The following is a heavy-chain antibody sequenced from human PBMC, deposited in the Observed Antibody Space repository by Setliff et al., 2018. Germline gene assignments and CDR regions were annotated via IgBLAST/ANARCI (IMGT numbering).Heavy chain of an antibody. CDR2: IYPGNSNT. V-gene: IGHV5-51*01. Sequence: GESLKISCQGSGYSFTSNWIAWVRQMPGKGLECMGIIYPGNSNTRYSPPFQGQVTISADKAINTAYLQWNSLQASDTAMYYCARQGCSSTSCHSIDYWGQGTLVTVSS. CDR3: ARQGCSSTSCHSIDY. D-gene: IGHD2-2*01. CDR1: GYSFTSNW. J-gene: IGHJ4*02.